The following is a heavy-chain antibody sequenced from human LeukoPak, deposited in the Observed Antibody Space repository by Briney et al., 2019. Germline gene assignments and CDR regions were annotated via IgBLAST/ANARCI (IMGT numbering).Heavy chain of an antibody. J-gene: IGHJ4*02. CDR2: ISAYNGNT. V-gene: IGHV1-18*01. CDR3: ARESHRLYDYVWGSYEGKHY. Sequence: ASVKVSCKASGYTFTNYGISWVRQAPGQGLEWMGWISAYNGNTNYAQKLQGRVTMTTDTSTSTAYMELRSLRSDDTAVYYCARESHRLYDYVWGSYEGKHYWGQGTLVTVSS. D-gene: IGHD3-16*01. CDR1: GYTFTNYG.